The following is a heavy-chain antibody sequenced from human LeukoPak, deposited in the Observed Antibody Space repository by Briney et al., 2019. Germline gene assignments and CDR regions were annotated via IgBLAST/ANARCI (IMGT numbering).Heavy chain of an antibody. D-gene: IGHD3-10*01. V-gene: IGHV4-39*07. CDR1: GGSISSGGYY. CDR2: INHSGST. CDR3: ARGPPKRITMVRGVILNWFDP. Sequence: ASETLSLTCTVSGGSISSGGYYWSWIRQPPGKGLEWIGEINHSGSTNCNPSLKSRVTISVDTSKNQFSLKLSSVTAADTAVYYCARGPPKRITMVRGVILNWFDPWGQGTLVTVSS. J-gene: IGHJ5*02.